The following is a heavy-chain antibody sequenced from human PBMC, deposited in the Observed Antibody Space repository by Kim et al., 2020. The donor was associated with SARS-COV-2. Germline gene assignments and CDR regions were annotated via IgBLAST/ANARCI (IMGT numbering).Heavy chain of an antibody. CDR2: IYYSGST. CDR3: ARDMVWYYDSSGYFAYYYGMDV. J-gene: IGHJ6*02. D-gene: IGHD3-22*01. CDR1: GGSISSGGYY. V-gene: IGHV4-31*03. Sequence: SETLSLTCTVSGGSISSGGYYWSWIRQHPGKGLEWIGYIYYSGSTYYNPSLKSRVTISVDTSKNQFSLKLSSVTAADTAVYYCARDMVWYYDSSGYFAYYYGMDVWGQGTTVTVSS.